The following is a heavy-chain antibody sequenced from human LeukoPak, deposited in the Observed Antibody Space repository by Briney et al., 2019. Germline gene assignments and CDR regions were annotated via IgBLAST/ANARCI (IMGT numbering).Heavy chain of an antibody. CDR1: GYTFTSYY. D-gene: IGHD6-13*01. V-gene: IGHV1-46*01. CDR3: ARDAGTEGY. J-gene: IGHJ4*02. CDR2: INPSGGST. Sequence: ASVKVSCKASGYTFTSYYMHWVRQAPGQGLEWMGIINPSGGSTSYAQKFQGRVTMTRNTSISTAYMELSSLRSEDTAVYYCARDAGTEGYWGQGTLVTVSS.